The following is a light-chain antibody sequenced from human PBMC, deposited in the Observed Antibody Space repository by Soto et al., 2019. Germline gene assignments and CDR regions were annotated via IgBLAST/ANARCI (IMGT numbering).Light chain of an antibody. CDR2: EVN. V-gene: IGLV2-8*01. Sequence: QSVLTQPPSASGSPEQSVTISCTGTISDVGGYNYVAWYQQHPGKAPKLMIYEVNKRPSGVPDRFSGSKSGSTASLTVSGLQAEDEADYYCSSYAGSSTYVFGTGTKVTVL. CDR3: SSYAGSSTYV. CDR1: ISDVGGYNY. J-gene: IGLJ1*01.